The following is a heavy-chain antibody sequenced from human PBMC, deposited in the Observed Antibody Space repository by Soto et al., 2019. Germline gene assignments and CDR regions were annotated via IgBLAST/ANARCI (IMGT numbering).Heavy chain of an antibody. J-gene: IGHJ4*02. CDR2: MNPNSGNT. D-gene: IGHD3-10*01. CDR1: GYTFTSYD. V-gene: IGHV1-8*01. CDR3: ARGAWFGELSIPQPLDY. Sequence: ASVKVSCKASGYTFTSYDINWVRQATGQGLEWMGWMNPNSGNTGYAQKFQGRVTMTRNTSISSAYMELSSLRSEDTAVYYCARGAWFGELSIPQPLDYWGQGTLVTVSS.